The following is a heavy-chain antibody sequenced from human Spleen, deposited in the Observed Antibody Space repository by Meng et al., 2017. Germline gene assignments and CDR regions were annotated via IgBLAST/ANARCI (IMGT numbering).Heavy chain of an antibody. V-gene: IGHV4-4*07. J-gene: IGHJ4*02. CDR3: ARDRLEWYSGSYSYYLEY. CDR2: IYSSGRT. D-gene: IGHD1-26*01. CDR1: GGSFSGYY. Sequence: SQTLSLTCAVYGGSFSGYYWSWIRQPAGKGLEWIGRIYSSGRTNYNPSLKSRVTTSVDMSKNQFSLKLSSVTAVDTAVYYCARDRLEWYSGSYSYYLEYWGQGTLVTVSS.